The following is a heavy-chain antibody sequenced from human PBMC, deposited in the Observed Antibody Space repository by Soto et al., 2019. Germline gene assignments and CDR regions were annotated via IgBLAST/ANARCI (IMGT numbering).Heavy chain of an antibody. V-gene: IGHV1-69*01. CDR2: IIPIFGTA. CDR3: AXGHYDSSGYYYVGWYFDL. CDR1: GGTFSSYA. Sequence: QVQLVQSGAEVKKPGSSVKVSCKASGGTFSSYAISWVRQAPGQGLEWMGGIIPIFGTANYAQKFQGRVTITADESTSTAYMELSSLRSEDTAVYYCAXGHYDSSGYYYVGWYFDLWGRGTLVTVSS. J-gene: IGHJ2*01. D-gene: IGHD3-22*01.